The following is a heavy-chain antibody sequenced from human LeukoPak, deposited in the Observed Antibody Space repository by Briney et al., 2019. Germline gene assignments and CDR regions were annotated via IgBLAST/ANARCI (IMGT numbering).Heavy chain of an antibody. Sequence: GGSLRLSCAASGFTFSSYGMSWVRQAPGKGLEWVSAISGSGGSTYYADSVKGRFTISRANSKNTLYLQMNSLRVEDTALYYCAKVATMIVVVRGPLAYWGQGTLVTVSS. CDR1: GFTFSSYG. D-gene: IGHD3-22*01. J-gene: IGHJ4*02. CDR2: ISGSGGST. CDR3: AKVATMIVVVRGPLAY. V-gene: IGHV3-23*01.